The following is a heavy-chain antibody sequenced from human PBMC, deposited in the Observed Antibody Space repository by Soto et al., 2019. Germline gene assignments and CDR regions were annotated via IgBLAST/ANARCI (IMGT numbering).Heavy chain of an antibody. J-gene: IGHJ6*02. Sequence: QVQLVQSAGEVKKPGASVKVSCKASGYSFTSYGISWVRRAPGQGLEWMGWISPYNGHTQFVQRFQGRVTMTTDTSTKTAYMELRNLRSDDTAHYYCARDLTIVPATHPRLENYGMDVWGQRTTVIVS. CDR2: ISPYNGHT. CDR1: GYSFTSYG. V-gene: IGHV1-18*01. D-gene: IGHD2-2*01. CDR3: ARDLTIVPATHPRLENYGMDV.